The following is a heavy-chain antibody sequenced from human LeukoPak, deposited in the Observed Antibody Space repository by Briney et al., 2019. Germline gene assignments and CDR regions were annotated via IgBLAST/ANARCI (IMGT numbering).Heavy chain of an antibody. Sequence: GASVKVSCKASGCTFTSYGISWVRQAPGQGLEWMGWISAYNGNTNYAQKLQGRVTMTTDTSTSTAYMELRSLRSDDTAVYYCAREGYYDSSGYPDYWGQGTLVTVSS. CDR1: GCTFTSYG. D-gene: IGHD3-22*01. J-gene: IGHJ4*02. V-gene: IGHV1-18*01. CDR2: ISAYNGNT. CDR3: AREGYYDSSGYPDY.